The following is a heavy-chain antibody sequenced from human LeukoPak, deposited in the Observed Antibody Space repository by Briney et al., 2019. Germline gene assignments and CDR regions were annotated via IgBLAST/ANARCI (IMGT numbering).Heavy chain of an antibody. J-gene: IGHJ4*02. CDR2: ISAYNGNT. CDR3: ARGQSRAICSSTSCTDFDY. D-gene: IGHD2-2*01. Sequence: ASVKVSCKASGYTFTSYGISWVRQAPGQGLEWMGWISAYNGNTNYAQKLQGRVTMTTDTSTSTAYMELRSLRSDDTAVYYCARGQSRAICSSTSCTDFDYWGQGTLVTVSS. CDR1: GYTFTSYG. V-gene: IGHV1-18*01.